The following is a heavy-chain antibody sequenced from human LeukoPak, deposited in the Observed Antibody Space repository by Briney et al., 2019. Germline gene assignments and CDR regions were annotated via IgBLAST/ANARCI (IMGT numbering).Heavy chain of an antibody. CDR3: AREGSTLVIHAFDI. Sequence: GGSLRLSCAASGFTFGSYGMSWVRQAPGKGLEWVSAISGSGGSTYYADSVKGRFTISRDNPKNTVYLQMNSLRTEDTAVYFCAREGSTLVIHAFDIWGQGTMVTVSS. CDR2: ISGSGGST. CDR1: GFTFGSYG. J-gene: IGHJ3*02. V-gene: IGHV3-23*01. D-gene: IGHD2-21*01.